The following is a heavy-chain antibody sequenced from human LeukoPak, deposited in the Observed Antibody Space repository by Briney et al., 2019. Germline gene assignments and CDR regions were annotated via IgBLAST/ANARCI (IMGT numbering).Heavy chain of an antibody. CDR2: IYYSGST. V-gene: IGHV4-39*01. CDR1: GGSLSSNSYY. J-gene: IGHJ4*02. Sequence: PSETLSLTCTVSGGSLSSNSYYWGWLRQPPGKGLEWFGSIYYSGSTYYHPSLKSRVTISVDTSKNQFSPKLSSGTAADTAVYYCARHPSAGWRWNSRSNFDYWGQGTLVTVSS. CDR3: ARHPSAGWRWNSRSNFDY. D-gene: IGHD1-7*01.